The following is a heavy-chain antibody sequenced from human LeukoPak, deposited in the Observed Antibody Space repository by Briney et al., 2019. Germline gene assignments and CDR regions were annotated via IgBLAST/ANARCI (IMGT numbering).Heavy chain of an antibody. J-gene: IGHJ5*02. V-gene: IGHV4-34*01. D-gene: IGHD5-18*01. Sequence: SETLSLTCAVYGGSFSGYYWSWIRQPPGKGLEWIGEINHSGSTNYNPSLKSRVTISVDTSKNQFSLKLSSVTAADTAVYYCARGSLYTAMVNWFDPWGQGILVTVSS. CDR1: GGSFSGYY. CDR3: ARGSLYTAMVNWFDP. CDR2: INHSGST.